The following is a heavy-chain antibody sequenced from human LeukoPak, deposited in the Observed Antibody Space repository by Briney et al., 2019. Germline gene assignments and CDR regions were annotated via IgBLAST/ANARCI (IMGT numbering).Heavy chain of an antibody. Sequence: GGSLRLSCAASGFTVSSNYMSWVRQAPGKGLEWVSVIYSGGSTYYAASVKGRFTISRDNSKNTLYLQMNSLRAEDTAVYYCASLLGYCSGGSCRWFDPWGQGTLVTVSS. CDR3: ASLLGYCSGGSCRWFDP. CDR2: IYSGGST. V-gene: IGHV3-53*01. D-gene: IGHD2-15*01. CDR1: GFTVSSNY. J-gene: IGHJ5*02.